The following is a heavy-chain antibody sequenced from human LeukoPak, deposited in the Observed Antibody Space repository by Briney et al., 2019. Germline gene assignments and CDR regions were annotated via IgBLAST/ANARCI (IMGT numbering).Heavy chain of an antibody. Sequence: PSETLSLTCTVPGGSINSYYWSWIRQPPGKGLQWIGYISYSGYTDYNPSLKSRVTISVDTSKNQFSLKLSSVTAADTAVYYCARGTFIAARRPLGYWGQGTLVTVSS. CDR1: GGSINSYY. CDR3: ARGTFIAARRPLGY. D-gene: IGHD6-6*01. J-gene: IGHJ4*02. V-gene: IGHV4-59*12. CDR2: ISYSGYT.